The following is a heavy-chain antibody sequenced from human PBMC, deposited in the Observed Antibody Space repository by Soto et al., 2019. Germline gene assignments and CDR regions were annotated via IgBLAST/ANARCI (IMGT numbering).Heavy chain of an antibody. J-gene: IGHJ4*02. D-gene: IGHD3-10*01. CDR1: GGSISLYY. V-gene: IGHV4-59*01. Sequence: SETLSLTCTVSGGSISLYYWSWIRQSPGKGLKWIGRIYSSGSTTYNPSFKSRVTMSVDTSKNQFSLRLGSVTAADTAIYYCARYVLRGLIGAFDFWGQGTLVTVSS. CDR3: ARYVLRGLIGAFDF. CDR2: IYSSGST.